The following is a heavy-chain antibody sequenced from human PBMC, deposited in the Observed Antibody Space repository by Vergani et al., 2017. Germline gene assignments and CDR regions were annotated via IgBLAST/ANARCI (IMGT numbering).Heavy chain of an antibody. CDR2: INHSGSN. CDR3: ARDYYYDSSGYSN. D-gene: IGHD3-22*01. CDR1: GGSFSGYY. V-gene: IGHV4-34*01. Sequence: QVQLQQWGAGLLKPSETLSLTCAVYGGSFSGYYWSWIRQPPGKGLEWIGEINHSGSNNYNPSLKSRVTISVDTSKNQFSLKLSSVTAADTAVYYCARDYYYDSSGYSNWGQGTLVTVSS. J-gene: IGHJ4*02.